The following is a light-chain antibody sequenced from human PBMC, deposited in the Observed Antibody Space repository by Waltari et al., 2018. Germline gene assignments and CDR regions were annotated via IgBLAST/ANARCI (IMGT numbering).Light chain of an antibody. CDR2: GAS. V-gene: IGKV3-15*01. CDR3: QHYNDWPRT. J-gene: IGKJ1*01. Sequence: EIVMTQSPATLSVSPGERATLSCRASKSLDNNLAWYQKKPGQAPRLLIYGASARATGIPARFSGSGSGTDFTLTISSLQSEDFAVYYCQHYNDWPRTFGQGTKVEIK. CDR1: KSLDNN.